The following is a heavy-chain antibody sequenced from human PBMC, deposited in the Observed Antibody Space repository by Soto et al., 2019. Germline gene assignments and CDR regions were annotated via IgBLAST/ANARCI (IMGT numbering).Heavy chain of an antibody. CDR1: GFTFSSYA. J-gene: IGHJ5*02. D-gene: IGHD3-10*01. CDR3: AGGVRGDWSWFDP. V-gene: IGHV3-23*01. CDR2: ITGSGGST. Sequence: EVQLLESGGGLVQPGGSLRLSCAASGFTFSSYAMSWVRQAPGKGLEWVSPITGSGGSTYYADCVKGRSTISRDNSRNTLYLQMNSLRAEDTAVYYCAGGVRGDWSWFDPWGQGTLVTVSS.